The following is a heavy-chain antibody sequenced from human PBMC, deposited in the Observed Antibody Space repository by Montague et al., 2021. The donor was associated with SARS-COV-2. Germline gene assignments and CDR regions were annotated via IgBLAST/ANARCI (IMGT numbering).Heavy chain of an antibody. D-gene: IGHD5-12*01. CDR2: IGWRSGSI. CDR3: AKGQKIQWLVFNSAPDWFDP. Sequence: SLRLSCAASGFTFDDYVMHLFRQAPVKGLEWVSGIGWRSGSIGYSDSVKVRFTISRDNAKNSLYLQMNSLRAEDTALYHCAKGQKIQWLVFNSAPDWFDPWGQGTLVTVSS. CDR1: GFTFDDYV. V-gene: IGHV3-9*01. J-gene: IGHJ5*02.